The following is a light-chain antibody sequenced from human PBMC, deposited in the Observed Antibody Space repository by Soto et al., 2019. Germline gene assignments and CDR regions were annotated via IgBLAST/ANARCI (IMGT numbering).Light chain of an antibody. CDR1: QSVGNY. J-gene: IGKJ1*01. CDR2: GDS. Sequence: EIVLTQSPGTMSLSPGESATLSCRASQSVGNYLAWYQQKPGQAPRLLIYGDSSRATGIPVRFSGRGSGTDFTLTISRLEPEVFAGYYCHQYESSLLTFGKETKVEI. V-gene: IGKV3-20*01. CDR3: HQYESSLLT.